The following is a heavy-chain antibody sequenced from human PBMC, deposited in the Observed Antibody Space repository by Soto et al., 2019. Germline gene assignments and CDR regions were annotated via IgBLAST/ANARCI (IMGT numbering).Heavy chain of an antibody. CDR3: ARGYCTATICDPWFDP. CDR2: IYPGDSDT. V-gene: IGHV5-51*01. Sequence: GESLKISCQGSGYAFNSYWIAWVRQMPGKGLEWMESIYPGDSDTRYSPSFQGQVTISVDKSITTAYLQWSSLKASDTAMYYCARGYCTATICDPWFDPWGQGTLVTVSS. CDR1: GYAFNSYW. D-gene: IGHD2-8*02. J-gene: IGHJ5*02.